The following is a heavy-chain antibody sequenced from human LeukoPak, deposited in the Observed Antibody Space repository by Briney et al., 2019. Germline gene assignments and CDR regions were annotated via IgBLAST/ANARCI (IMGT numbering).Heavy chain of an antibody. V-gene: IGHV3-30*03. CDR1: GFTFSSYG. Sequence: GGSLRLSCAASGFTFSSYGMHWVRQAPGKGLEWAAVISYDGSNKYYADSVKGRFTISRDNSKNTLYLQMNSLRAEDTAVYYCSRDLRGRDDYWGQGILVIVSS. CDR2: ISYDGSNK. D-gene: IGHD5-24*01. J-gene: IGHJ4*02. CDR3: SRDLRGRDDY.